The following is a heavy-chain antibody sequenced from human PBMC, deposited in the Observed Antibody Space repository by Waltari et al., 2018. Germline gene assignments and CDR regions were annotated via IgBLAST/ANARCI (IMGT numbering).Heavy chain of an antibody. CDR2: VYYSGST. V-gene: IGHV4-39*07. Sequence: QLQPQESGPGLVKPSETLSLTCTVSGGSISSSSYYWGWIRQPPGTGLEWIGSVYYSGSTYYNPSLKSRVTISVDTSKNQFSLKLSSVTAADTAVYYCARASNSGSYPVDYWGQGTLVTVSS. J-gene: IGHJ4*02. CDR3: ARASNSGSYPVDY. D-gene: IGHD1-26*01. CDR1: GGSISSSSYY.